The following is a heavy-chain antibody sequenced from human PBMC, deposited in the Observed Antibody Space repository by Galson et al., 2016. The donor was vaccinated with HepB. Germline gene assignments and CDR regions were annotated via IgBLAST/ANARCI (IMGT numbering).Heavy chain of an antibody. CDR1: GFRFDDHA. J-gene: IGHJ1*01. CDR3: AKDISPQYDSSVYYSRRYFQH. D-gene: IGHD3-22*01. CDR2: ISWNSGNI. Sequence: SLRLSCAASGFRFDDHAMHWVRQAPGKGLEWVSGISWNSGNIGYADSVKGRFTISRDNAKNSLYLQMNSLRAEDTALYYCAKDISPQYDSSVYYSRRYFQHWGQGTLVTVSS. V-gene: IGHV3-9*01.